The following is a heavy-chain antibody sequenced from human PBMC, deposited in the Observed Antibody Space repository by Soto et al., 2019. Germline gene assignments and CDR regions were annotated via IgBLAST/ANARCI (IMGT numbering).Heavy chain of an antibody. CDR2: ISGSGGST. D-gene: IGHD6-19*01. J-gene: IGHJ4*02. V-gene: IGHV3-23*01. CDR1: GFTLSSYA. CDR3: ATIFPGYSGGHDY. Sequence: GSLRLSCAASGFTLSSYAMSWVRQAPGEGLEWVSAISGSGGSTYYADSVKGRFTISRDNSKNTLYLQMNSLRAEDTAVYYCATIFPGYSGGHDYWGQGTLVTVSS.